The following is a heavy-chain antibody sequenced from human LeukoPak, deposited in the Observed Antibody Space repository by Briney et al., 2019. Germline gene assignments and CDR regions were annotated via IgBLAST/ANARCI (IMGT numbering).Heavy chain of an antibody. Sequence: SVKVSCRASGGTFSSYAISWVRQAPGQGLEWMGGIIPIFGTANYAQKFQGRVTITADESTSTAYMELSSLRSEDTAVYYCARGEQYYYYYYMDVWGKGTTVTVSS. D-gene: IGHD1/OR15-1a*01. CDR2: IIPIFGTA. V-gene: IGHV1-69*01. CDR3: ARGEQYYYYYYMDV. J-gene: IGHJ6*03. CDR1: GGTFSSYA.